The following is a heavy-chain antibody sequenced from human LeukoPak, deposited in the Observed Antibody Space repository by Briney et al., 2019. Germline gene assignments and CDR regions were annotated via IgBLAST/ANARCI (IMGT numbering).Heavy chain of an antibody. V-gene: IGHV1-2*02. CDR1: GYTFTNYY. CDR2: IDPNTGDT. CDR3: ARGRTMDGSTPPFEI. D-gene: IGHD4/OR15-4a*01. Sequence: GASVKVSCKASGYTFTNYYMHWVRQAPGQGLEWMGWIDPNTGDTNYSQNIQGRATMTRGTSINTAYMEFTSLGSDDTAVYYCARGRTMDGSTPPFEIWGQGTMVTVSS. J-gene: IGHJ3*02.